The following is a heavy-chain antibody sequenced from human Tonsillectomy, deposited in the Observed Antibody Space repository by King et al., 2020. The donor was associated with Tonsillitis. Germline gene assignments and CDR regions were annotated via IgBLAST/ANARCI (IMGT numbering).Heavy chain of an antibody. J-gene: IGHJ3*01. CDR3: ARVLAYFYETSGPEDAFDF. D-gene: IGHD3-22*01. CDR1: GFTFSSHA. CDR2: ISYDGSNK. Sequence: VQLVESGGGVVQPGRSLRLSCAASGFTFSSHAMHWVRQAPGKGLEWVAVISYDGSNKYYADSVKGRFTISRDNSKNTLYLQMSSLRAGDTAVYYCARVLAYFYETSGPEDAFDFWGQGTTVTVSS. V-gene: IGHV3-30*04.